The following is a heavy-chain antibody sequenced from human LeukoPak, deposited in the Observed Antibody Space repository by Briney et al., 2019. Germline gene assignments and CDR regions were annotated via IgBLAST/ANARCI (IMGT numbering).Heavy chain of an antibody. CDR1: GFTFSSYS. J-gene: IGHJ3*02. Sequence: PGGSLRLSCAASGFTFSSYSMNWVRQAPGKGLEWVSSISSSSSYIYYADSVKGRFTISRDNAKNSLYLQMNSLRAEDMALYYCAKAHNARPPAAIVLADGAFDIWGQGTMVTVSS. CDR2: ISSSSSYI. D-gene: IGHD2-2*01. CDR3: AKAHNARPPAAIVLADGAFDI. V-gene: IGHV3-21*04.